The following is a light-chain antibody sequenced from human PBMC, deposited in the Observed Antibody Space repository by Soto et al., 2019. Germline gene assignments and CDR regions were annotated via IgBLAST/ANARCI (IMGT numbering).Light chain of an antibody. V-gene: IGKV4-1*01. CDR2: WAS. Sequence: DIVMTQSPDSLAVSPGERATINCKSSQSVLYSSNNKNYLAWYQQKPGQPPKLLIYWASTRESGVPDRSSGSGSGTDFTLTISSLQAEDVAVYYCQQYYSTPPTFGQGTKVEIK. J-gene: IGKJ1*01. CDR3: QQYYSTPPT. CDR1: QSVLYSSNNKNY.